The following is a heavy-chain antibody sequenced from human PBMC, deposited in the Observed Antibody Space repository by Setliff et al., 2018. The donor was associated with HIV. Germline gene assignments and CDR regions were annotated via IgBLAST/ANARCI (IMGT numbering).Heavy chain of an antibody. D-gene: IGHD1-26*01. CDR1: AYTFTDYG. CDR2: SSAYNGNT. J-gene: IGHJ2*01. CDR3: ARVDSGSYYRWDFDL. V-gene: IGHV1-18*01. Sequence: ASVKVSCKASAYTFTDYGISWVRQAPGQGLEWMGWSSAYNGNTNYAQKLQGRVTMTTDTSTSTAYMELRSLRSDDTAVYYCARVDSGSYYRWDFDLWGRGTLVTVSS.